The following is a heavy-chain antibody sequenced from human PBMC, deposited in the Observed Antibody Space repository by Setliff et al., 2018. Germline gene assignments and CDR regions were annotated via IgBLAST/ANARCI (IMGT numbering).Heavy chain of an antibody. V-gene: IGHV4-39*01. D-gene: IGHD2-21*01. CDR1: GGSISRSSYY. Sequence: SETLSLTCTVSGGSISRSSYYWGWVRQPPGKGLEWIGDIYKGGSTYYNPSLRSRVSMSLDTSKRQVSLNLNSVTAADTGVYYCATRTFAVIPHSGLGLDYFYGMDVWGRGTTVTVSS. CDR3: ATRTFAVIPHSGLGLDYFYGMDV. CDR2: IYKGGST. J-gene: IGHJ6*02.